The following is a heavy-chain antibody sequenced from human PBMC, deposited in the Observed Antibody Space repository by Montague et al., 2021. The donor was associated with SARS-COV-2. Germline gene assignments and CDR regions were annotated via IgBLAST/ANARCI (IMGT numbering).Heavy chain of an antibody. V-gene: IGHV4-59*08. CDR1: GGSITNDD. CDR3: ARYYERSLDV. CDR2: IFKKGEI. J-gene: IGHJ6*02. D-gene: IGHD3-16*01. Sequence: SETLSLTCTVSGGSITNDDWGWIRQPPGKGLEWIVNIFKKGEIDXKPSRMSRVIIPVDTSKSQFSLKVTSVTAVDTAAYYCARYYERSLDVWGQGTTVTVSS.